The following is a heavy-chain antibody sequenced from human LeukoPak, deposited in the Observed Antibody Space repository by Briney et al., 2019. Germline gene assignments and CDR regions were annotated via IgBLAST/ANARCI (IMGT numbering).Heavy chain of an antibody. V-gene: IGHV3-9*01. D-gene: IGHD2-2*01. CDR1: GFTFDDYA. CDR2: ISWNSGSI. Sequence: RSGGSLRLSCAASGFTFDDYAMHWVRQAPGKGLEWVSGISWNSGSIGYADSVKGRFTISRDTAKNSLYLQMDSLRAEDTALYYCAKGNGYQLPYHAFDIWGQGTMVTVSS. CDR3: AKGNGYQLPYHAFDI. J-gene: IGHJ3*02.